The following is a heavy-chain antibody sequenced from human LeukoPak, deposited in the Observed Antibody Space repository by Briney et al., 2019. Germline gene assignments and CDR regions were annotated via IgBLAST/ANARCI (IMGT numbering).Heavy chain of an antibody. CDR1: GFTFSSYW. D-gene: IGHD2-8*01. V-gene: IGHV3-74*01. CDR3: ATLYAGSTDY. Sequence: GGSLRLSCAASGFTFSSYWMNWVRQAPGKGLVWVARIKPDGSSISSADSVKGRFTISRDNAKNTLYLQMNSLRAEDTAVYYCATLYAGSTDYWGRGTLVTVSS. CDR2: IKPDGSSI. J-gene: IGHJ4*02.